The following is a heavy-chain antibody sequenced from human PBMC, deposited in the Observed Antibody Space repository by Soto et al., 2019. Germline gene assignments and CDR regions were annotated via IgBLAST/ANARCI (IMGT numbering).Heavy chain of an antibody. Sequence: GASVKVSCKASGYTFTSYAMHWVRQAPGQRLEWMGWINAGNGNTKYSQKFQGRVTITRDTSASTAYMELSSLRSEDTAVYYCARGAQDYGDYSNYYYGMDVWGQGXTVTVYS. V-gene: IGHV1-3*01. CDR1: GYTFTSYA. J-gene: IGHJ6*02. CDR3: ARGAQDYGDYSNYYYGMDV. D-gene: IGHD4-17*01. CDR2: INAGNGNT.